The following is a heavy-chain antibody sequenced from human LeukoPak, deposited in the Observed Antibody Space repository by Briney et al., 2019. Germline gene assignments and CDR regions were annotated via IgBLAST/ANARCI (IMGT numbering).Heavy chain of an antibody. D-gene: IGHD3-22*01. CDR3: ARDLTCITCYESSASLSPSGFDF. CDR2: ISAYNGNT. Sequence: ASVKVSCKASGYTFTSYGISWVRQAPGQGLEWMGWISAYNGNTNYAQKLQGRVTMTTDTSTSTAYMELRSLRSDDTAVYYCARDLTCITCYESSASLSPSGFDFWGQGTMVTVSS. V-gene: IGHV1-18*01. CDR1: GYTFTSYG. J-gene: IGHJ3*01.